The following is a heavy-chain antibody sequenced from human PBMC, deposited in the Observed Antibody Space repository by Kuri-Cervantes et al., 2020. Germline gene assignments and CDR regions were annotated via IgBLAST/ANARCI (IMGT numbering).Heavy chain of an antibody. D-gene: IGHD5-12*01. J-gene: IGHJ6*03. CDR2: MKPTSASS. CDR1: GYTFTSYD. V-gene: IGHV1-8*02. Sequence: ASVKVSCKASGYTFTSYDIIWVRQATGQGLEWMGWMKPTSASSGYAQKFQGRVTMTRNTSISTAYMELSSLRSEDTAVYYCARGAYDPTYYYYMDVWGKGTPVTVSS. CDR3: ARGAYDPTYYYYMDV.